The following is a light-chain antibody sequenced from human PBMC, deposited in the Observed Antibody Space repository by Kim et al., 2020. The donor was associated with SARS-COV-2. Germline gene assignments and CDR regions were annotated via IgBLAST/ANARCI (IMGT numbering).Light chain of an antibody. CDR1: NSNIGRYV. CDR2: RND. J-gene: IGLJ2*01. Sequence: RTVTSSCSGGNSNIGRYVVYWSQQFPGTAPKLLLYRNDKRPSGVPDRFSGSESGTSASLAISGLRSEDEADYYCVAWDDSLNGGVFGGGTQLTVL. V-gene: IGLV1-47*01. CDR3: VAWDDSLNGGV.